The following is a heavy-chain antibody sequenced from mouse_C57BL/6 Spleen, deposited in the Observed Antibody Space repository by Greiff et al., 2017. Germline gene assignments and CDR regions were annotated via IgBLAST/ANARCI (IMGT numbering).Heavy chain of an antibody. V-gene: IGHV5-4*01. CDR2: ISDGGSYT. D-gene: IGHD1-1*01. J-gene: IGHJ1*03. Sequence: EVQVVESGGGLVKPGGSLKLSCAASGFTFSSYAMSWVRQTPEKRLEWVATISDGGSYTYYPDNVKGRFTISRDNAKNNLYLQMSHLKSEDTSMYYCARERVSGSSLYWYFDVWGTGTTVTVSS. CDR1: GFTFSSYA. CDR3: ARERVSGSSLYWYFDV.